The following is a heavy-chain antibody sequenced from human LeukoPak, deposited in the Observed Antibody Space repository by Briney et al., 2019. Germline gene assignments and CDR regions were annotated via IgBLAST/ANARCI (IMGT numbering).Heavy chain of an antibody. J-gene: IGHJ4*02. CDR1: GFTFSSYA. Sequence: EGSLRLSCAASGFTFSSYAMHWVRQAPGKGLEWVAVISYDGSNKYYADSVKGRFTISRDNSKNTLYLQMNSLRAEDTAVYYCARDSSSGWPITPDYWGQGTLVTVSS. CDR3: ARDSSSGWPITPDY. CDR2: ISYDGSNK. V-gene: IGHV3-30-3*01. D-gene: IGHD6-19*01.